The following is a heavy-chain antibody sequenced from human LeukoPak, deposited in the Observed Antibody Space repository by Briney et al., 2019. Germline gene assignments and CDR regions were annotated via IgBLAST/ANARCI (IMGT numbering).Heavy chain of an antibody. D-gene: IGHD1-26*01. CDR1: GFTFSSYG. CDR2: IRYDGSNK. J-gene: IGHJ4*02. V-gene: IGHV3-30*02. Sequence: GGSLRLSCAASGFTFSSYGMHWVRQAPGKGLEWVAFIRYDGSNKYYADSVKGRFTISRDNSKNTLYLQMNSLRVEDTAVYYCARGLSGAVGKYFDYWGQETLVTGSS. CDR3: ARGLSGAVGKYFDY.